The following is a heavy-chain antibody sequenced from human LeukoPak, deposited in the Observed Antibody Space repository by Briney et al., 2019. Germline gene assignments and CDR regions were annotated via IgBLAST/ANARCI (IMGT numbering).Heavy chain of an antibody. J-gene: IGHJ6*02. Sequence: ASVKVSCKASGYTFTGYYMHWVRQAPGQGLEWMGRINPNSGGTNYAQKFQGRVTITRDTSASTAYMELSSLRSEDTAVYYCATPSTDPLRVYYYYGMDVWGQGTTVTVSS. CDR1: GYTFTGYY. CDR3: ATPSTDPLRVYYYYGMDV. D-gene: IGHD3-3*02. V-gene: IGHV1-2*06. CDR2: INPNSGGT.